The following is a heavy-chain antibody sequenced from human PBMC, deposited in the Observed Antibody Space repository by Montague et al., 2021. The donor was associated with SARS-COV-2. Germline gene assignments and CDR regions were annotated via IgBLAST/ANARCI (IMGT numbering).Heavy chain of an antibody. V-gene: IGHV4-39*07. Sequence: SETLSLTCTVSGGSISSSSYDWGWIRQPPGKGLEWFGCIDYSGSTYHXXXLKRRVTISVDTFKIQFSLKLRSVTAADTTVYYCARAPPAYWGFEVIVAAHYDYWGQGTLVTVSS. CDR1: GGSISSSSYD. CDR3: ARAPPAYWGFEVIVAAHYDY. CDR2: IDYSGST. J-gene: IGHJ4*02. D-gene: IGHD2-15*01.